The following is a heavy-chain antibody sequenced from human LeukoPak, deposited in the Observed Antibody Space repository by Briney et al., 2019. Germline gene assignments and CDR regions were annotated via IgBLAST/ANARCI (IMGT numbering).Heavy chain of an antibody. D-gene: IGHD6-6*01. J-gene: IGHJ4*02. Sequence: PGGSLRLSCAASGFTFTNYSTNWVRQAPGKGLEWVSSISSRDNYIYYADSVKGRFTISRDNAKNSLYLQMNSLRAEDTAVYYCARTNSSSSGIFKDYWGQGTLVTVSS. V-gene: IGHV3-21*01. CDR2: ISSRDNYI. CDR3: ARTNSSSSGIFKDY. CDR1: GFTFTNYS.